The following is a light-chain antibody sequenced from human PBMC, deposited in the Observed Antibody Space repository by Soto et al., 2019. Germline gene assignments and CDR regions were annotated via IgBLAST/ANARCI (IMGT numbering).Light chain of an antibody. CDR3: QQYENLPLT. V-gene: IGKV1-33*01. CDR2: DAS. Sequence: DIQMTQSPSSLSASVGDRVTITCQAGHGISTYLNWFQQKPGKAPKLLIYDASNLETGVPSRFSGRGSGTDITLTISSLQPEEIATYYCQQYENLPLTFGGGTKVEIK. J-gene: IGKJ4*01. CDR1: HGISTY.